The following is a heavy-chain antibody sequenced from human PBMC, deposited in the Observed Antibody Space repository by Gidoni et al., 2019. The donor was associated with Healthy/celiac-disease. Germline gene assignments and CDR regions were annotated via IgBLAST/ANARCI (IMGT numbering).Heavy chain of an antibody. CDR3: ARDDYDYVWGSYRQVDY. CDR2: ISYDGSNK. CDR1: GFNFSSYA. Sequence: QVQLVESGGGVVQPGRSLRLSCAASGFNFSSYAMHWVRQAPGKGLEWVAVISYDGSNKYYADSVKGRFTISRDNSKNTLYLQMNSLRAEDTAVYYCARDDYDYVWGSYRQVDYWGQGTLVTVSS. V-gene: IGHV3-30-3*01. J-gene: IGHJ4*02. D-gene: IGHD3-16*02.